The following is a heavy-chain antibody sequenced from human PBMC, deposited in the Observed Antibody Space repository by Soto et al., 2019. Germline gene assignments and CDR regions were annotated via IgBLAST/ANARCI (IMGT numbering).Heavy chain of an antibody. Sequence: SETLSLTCTVSGDSVSSGGYYWNWIRQHPGRGLEWLGYIYDSETTYYNPSLESRLSISVDASKNQFSLKVTSVTPADTAVYYCGRENLGEITHDAFDLWGKGKRVTVPS. V-gene: IGHV4-31*03. D-gene: IGHD3-16*01. CDR2: IYDSETT. CDR3: GRENLGEITHDAFDL. CDR1: GDSVSSGGYY. J-gene: IGHJ3*01.